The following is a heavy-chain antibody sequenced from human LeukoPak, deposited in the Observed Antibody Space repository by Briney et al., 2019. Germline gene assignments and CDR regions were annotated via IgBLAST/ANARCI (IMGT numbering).Heavy chain of an antibody. CDR3: ASYLVATITGPFDY. CDR2: IIPIFGTA. CDR1: GGTFSSYA. D-gene: IGHD5-12*01. Sequence: SVKVPCKASGGTFSSYAISWVRQAPGQGLEWMGGIIPIFGTANYAQKFQGRVTITADESTSTAYMELSSLRSEDTAVYYCASYLVATITGPFDYWGQGTLVTVSS. J-gene: IGHJ4*02. V-gene: IGHV1-69*13.